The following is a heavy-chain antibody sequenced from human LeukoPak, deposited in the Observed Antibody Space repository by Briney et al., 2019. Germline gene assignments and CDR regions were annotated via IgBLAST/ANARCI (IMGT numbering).Heavy chain of an antibody. J-gene: IGHJ4*02. CDR1: GFSFSSYS. CDR2: IGSKAYGGTT. D-gene: IGHD5-18*01. Sequence: PGGSLRLSCVASGFSFSSYSMNWVRQAPGKGLEWVGFIGSKAYGGTTEYAASVKGRFTISRDDSKSIAYLQMNSLKTEDTAVYYCTRDKRGYSYGPPFDYWGQGTLVTVSS. CDR3: TRDKRGYSYGPPFDY. V-gene: IGHV3-49*04.